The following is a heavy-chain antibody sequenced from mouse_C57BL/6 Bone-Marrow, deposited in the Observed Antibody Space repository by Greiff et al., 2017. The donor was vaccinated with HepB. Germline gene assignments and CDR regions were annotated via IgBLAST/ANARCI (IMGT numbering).Heavy chain of an antibody. CDR1: GYTFTSYW. D-gene: IGHD1-1*01. J-gene: IGHJ1*03. CDR2: INPSNGGT. Sequence: QVQLQQPGTELVKPGASVKLSCKASGYTFTSYWMLWVKQRPGQGLEWIGNINPSNGGTNYNEKFKSKATLTVDKSSSTAYMQLSSLTSEDSAVYYCARGRVITTVELYWYFDVWGTGTTVTVSS. CDR3: ARGRVITTVELYWYFDV. V-gene: IGHV1-53*01.